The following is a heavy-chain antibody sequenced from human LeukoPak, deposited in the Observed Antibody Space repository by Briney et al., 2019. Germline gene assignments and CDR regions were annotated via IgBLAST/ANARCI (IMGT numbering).Heavy chain of an antibody. J-gene: IGHJ3*02. V-gene: IGHV1-8*01. Sequence: ASVKVSCKASGYTFTSYDINWVRQASGQGLEWMGWINPNSGNTGYAQKFQGRVTMTRDVSISTAYMELSSLTSEDTAVYYCARARLGSSSWPQAFDIWGQGTMVTVSS. CDR2: INPNSGNT. CDR3: ARARLGSSSWPQAFDI. D-gene: IGHD6-13*01. CDR1: GYTFTSYD.